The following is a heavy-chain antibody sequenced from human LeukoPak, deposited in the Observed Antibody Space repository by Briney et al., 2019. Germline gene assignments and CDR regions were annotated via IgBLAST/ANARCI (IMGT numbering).Heavy chain of an antibody. CDR3: ARLARGNWNDPY. J-gene: IGHJ4*02. CDR1: GFTFSDYY. V-gene: IGHV3-11*01. Sequence: PGGSLTLSCAASGFTFSDYYMSWIRQAPGKGLEWVSYISSSGSTIYYADSVKGRFTISKDNAKNSLYLQMNSLRAEDTAVYYCARLARGNWNDPYWGQGTLVTVSS. CDR2: ISSSGSTI. D-gene: IGHD1-1*01.